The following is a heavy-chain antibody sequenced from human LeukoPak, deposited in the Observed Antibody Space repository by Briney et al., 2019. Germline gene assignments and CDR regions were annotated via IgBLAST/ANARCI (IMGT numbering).Heavy chain of an antibody. D-gene: IGHD3-3*01. CDR1: VFTFSSYW. CDR3: ARSGGDY. V-gene: IGHV3-7*01. Sequence: GGSLRLSCTASVFTFSSYWISWVRQTPGKGLEWVANIKQDGSETYYVDSVKGRFTISRDNAKNSLYLQMNSLGVEDKAVYYCARSGGDYWGQGTLVTVSS. CDR2: IKQDGSET. J-gene: IGHJ4*02.